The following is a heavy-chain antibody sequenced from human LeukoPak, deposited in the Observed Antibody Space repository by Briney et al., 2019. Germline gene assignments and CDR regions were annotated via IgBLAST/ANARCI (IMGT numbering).Heavy chain of an antibody. V-gene: IGHV4-38-2*01. CDR3: ARVATTTNPPQRPFDY. CDR1: GYSISSGYY. Sequence: SETLSLTCAVSGYSISSGYYWGWIRQPPGKGLEWIGSIYYSGSTYYNPSLKSRVTISVDTSKNQFSLKLSSVTAAGTAVYYCARVATTTNPPQRPFDYWGQGTPVTVSS. J-gene: IGHJ4*02. CDR2: IYYSGST. D-gene: IGHD5-12*01.